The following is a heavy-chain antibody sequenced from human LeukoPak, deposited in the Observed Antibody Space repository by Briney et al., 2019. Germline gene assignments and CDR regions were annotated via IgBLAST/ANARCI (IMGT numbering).Heavy chain of an antibody. J-gene: IGHJ4*02. CDR2: IYYSGST. CDR3: ARVRMQLWLGGYFDY. V-gene: IGHV4-61*01. Sequence: NPSETLSLTCTVSGGSVSSGSYYWSWIRQPPGKGLEWIGYIYYSGSTNYNPSLKSRVTISVDTSKNQFSLKLSSVTAADTAVYYCARVRMQLWLGGYFDYWGQGTLVTVSS. CDR1: GGSVSSGSYY. D-gene: IGHD5-18*01.